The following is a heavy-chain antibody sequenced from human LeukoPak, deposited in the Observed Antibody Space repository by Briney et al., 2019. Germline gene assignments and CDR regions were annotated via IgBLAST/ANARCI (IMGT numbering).Heavy chain of an antibody. CDR3: ARANGDSNSRYYYYYMDV. J-gene: IGHJ6*03. CDR2: IIPIFGTA. CDR1: GGTFISYA. Sequence: ASVKVSCKASGGTFISYAISWVRQAPGQGLEWMGGIIPIFGTANYAQKFQGRVTITADESTSTAYMELSSLRSEDTAVYYCARANGDSNSRYYYYYMDVWSKGTTVTISS. V-gene: IGHV1-69*13. D-gene: IGHD4-17*01.